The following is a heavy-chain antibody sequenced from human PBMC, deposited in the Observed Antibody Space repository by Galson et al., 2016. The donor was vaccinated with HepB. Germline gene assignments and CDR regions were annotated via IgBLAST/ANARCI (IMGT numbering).Heavy chain of an antibody. CDR2: ISSSSSYI. CDR1: GLTFNNYA. CDR3: ARDPGYITAAPFFDY. V-gene: IGHV3-21*01. J-gene: IGHJ4*02. D-gene: IGHD5-24*01. Sequence: SLRLSCAASGLTFNNYAMHWVRQAPGKGLEWVSSISSSSSYIYYADSVKGRFTISRDNAKNSLYLQMNSLRAEDTAVYYCARDPGYITAAPFFDYWGQGTLVTVSS.